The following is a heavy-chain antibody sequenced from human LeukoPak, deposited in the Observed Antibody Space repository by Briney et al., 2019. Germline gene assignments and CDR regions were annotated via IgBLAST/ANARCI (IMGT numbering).Heavy chain of an antibody. Sequence: TSETLSLTCAVSGGSMNDYYWSWVRQSPGKGLDWIGQIYYTRNANYNPSLKSRLTISVDTSKNQLSLRLRSLTAADTAVYFCARTPYSSGRLGGYPYYYMDVWGKGTTVTVTS. CDR2: IYYTRNA. CDR1: GGSMNDYY. D-gene: IGHD3-16*02. J-gene: IGHJ6*04. CDR3: ARTPYSSGRLGGYPYYYMDV. V-gene: IGHV4-59*01.